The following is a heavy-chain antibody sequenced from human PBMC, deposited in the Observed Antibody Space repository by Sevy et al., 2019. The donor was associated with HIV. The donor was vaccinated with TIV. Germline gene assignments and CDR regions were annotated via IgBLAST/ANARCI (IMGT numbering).Heavy chain of an antibody. CDR2: INPNSGGT. V-gene: IGHV1-2*06. CDR3: ARGPGTYTIFGVVIIRGGSNWFDP. J-gene: IGHJ5*02. Sequence: ASVKVSCKASGYTFTGYNMHWVRQAPGQGLEWMGRINPNSGGTTYAQKFQGRVTMTRDTSISTAYMELSRLRSDDTAVYYCARGPGTYTIFGVVIIRGGSNWFDPWGQGTLVTVSS. CDR1: GYTFTGYN. D-gene: IGHD3-3*01.